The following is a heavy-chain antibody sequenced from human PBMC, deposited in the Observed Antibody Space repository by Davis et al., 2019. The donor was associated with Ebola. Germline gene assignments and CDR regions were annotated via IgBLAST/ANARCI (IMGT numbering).Heavy chain of an antibody. V-gene: IGHV4-4*02. D-gene: IGHD3-10*01. J-gene: IGHJ4*02. CDR2: MFHSGST. CDR3: ARNGYYAIDC. Sequence: PGGSLRLSCAASEFTFSSYWMSWVRQPPGKGLEWIGEMFHSGSTSYNPSLESRVTISVDKSKNQFSLRLSSVTAADTAMYYCARNGYYAIDCWGQGTLVTVSS. CDR1: EFTFSSYW.